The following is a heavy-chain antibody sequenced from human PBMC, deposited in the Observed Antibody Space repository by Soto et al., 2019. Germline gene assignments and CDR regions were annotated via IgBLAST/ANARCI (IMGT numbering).Heavy chain of an antibody. D-gene: IGHD2-2*01. V-gene: IGHV1-69*13. J-gene: IGHJ6*02. CDR3: ATRDIVVVPAAKGYYYYGMDV. CDR2: IIPIFGTA. CDR1: GYTFTSYD. Sequence: SVKVSCKASGYTFTSYDISWVRQAPGQGLEWMGGIIPIFGTANYAQKFQGRVTITADESTSTAYMELSSLRSEDTAVYYCATRDIVVVPAAKGYYYYGMDVWGQGTTVTVSS.